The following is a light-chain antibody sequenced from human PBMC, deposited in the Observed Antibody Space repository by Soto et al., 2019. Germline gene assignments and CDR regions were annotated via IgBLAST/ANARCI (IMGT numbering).Light chain of an antibody. CDR1: QSVSTN. Sequence: EIVMTQSPATLSVSPGERATLSFRASQSVSTNLAWHQQKPGRAPRLLIYGASIRATGIPDRFSGSGSETDFTLTIIRLETADFSLYYCQQYGSSASITFGQGTRLEIK. V-gene: IGKV3-20*01. CDR2: GAS. J-gene: IGKJ5*01. CDR3: QQYGSSASIT.